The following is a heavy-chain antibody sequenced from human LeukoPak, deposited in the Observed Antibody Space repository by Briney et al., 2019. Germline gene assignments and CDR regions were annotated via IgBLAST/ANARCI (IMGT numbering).Heavy chain of an antibody. CDR1: GFTFSSYA. CDR2: ISGSGGST. J-gene: IGHJ4*02. V-gene: IGHV3-23*01. Sequence: GGSLRLSCAASGFTFSSYAMSWVRQAPGKGLEWVSAISGSGGSTYYADSVKGRFTISRDNFKNTLYLQMNSLRAEDTAVYYCARQTVAGTDPFDYWGQGTLVTVSS. D-gene: IGHD6-19*01. CDR3: ARQTVAGTDPFDY.